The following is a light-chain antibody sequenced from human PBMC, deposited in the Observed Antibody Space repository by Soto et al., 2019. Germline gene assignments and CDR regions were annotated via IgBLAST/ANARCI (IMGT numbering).Light chain of an antibody. Sequence: DIQMTQSPSTLSASIGDRVTISCRASQNIGRWLAWYQQKPGKAPNLLIYDASSLESGVPSRFSGSGSGTEFTLTISSLQPDDFATYYCQQYNSYSRTFCQGTKVDIK. CDR3: QQYNSYSRT. CDR1: QNIGRW. V-gene: IGKV1-5*01. CDR2: DAS. J-gene: IGKJ1*01.